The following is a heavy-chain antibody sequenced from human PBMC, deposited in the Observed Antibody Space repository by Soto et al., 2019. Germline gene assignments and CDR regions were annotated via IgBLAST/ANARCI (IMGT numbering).Heavy chain of an antibody. CDR1: GYTFTGYY. J-gene: IGHJ6*02. Sequence: QVQLVQSGAEVKKPGASVKVSCKASGYTFTGYYMHWVRQAPGQGLEWIGWINPNSGGTKYAQKFQGRVTMTRDTSISTAYMQLSRLRSDDTAIYYCARGSHTVMGRNYYYGMDVWGQGTTVTVSS. V-gene: IGHV1-2*02. CDR3: ARGSHTVMGRNYYYGMDV. CDR2: INPNSGGT. D-gene: IGHD5-18*01.